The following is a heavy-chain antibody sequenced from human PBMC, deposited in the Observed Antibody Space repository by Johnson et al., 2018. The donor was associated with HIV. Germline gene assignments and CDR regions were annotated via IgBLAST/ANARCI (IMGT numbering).Heavy chain of an antibody. CDR3: ARDPDDYGGRDAFDI. CDR2: ISYDGSNK. CDR1: GFTFSSYA. Sequence: QVQLVESGGGVVQPGGSLRLSCVASGFTFSSYAMHWVRQDPGKGLEWVAVISYDGSNKYYADSVKGRFTISRDNSKNTLYLQMNSLRAEDTAVYYCARDPDDYGGRDAFDIWGQGTMVTVSS. J-gene: IGHJ3*02. D-gene: IGHD4-23*01. V-gene: IGHV3-30-3*01.